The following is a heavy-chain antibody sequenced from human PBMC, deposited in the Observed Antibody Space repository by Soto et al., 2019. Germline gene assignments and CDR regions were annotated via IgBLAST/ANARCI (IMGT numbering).Heavy chain of an antibody. D-gene: IGHD3-16*01. V-gene: IGHV6-1*01. CDR3: AIVNAKGEQGIRFGEEKTKYYFDY. J-gene: IGHJ4*02. CDR2: TYYRSKRNN. Sequence: SQTLSLTCAISGDSVSSNIAASNWIRQPPTGGLEWLGRTYYRSKRNNDYAVSVKSRITINPDTSKNQFSLQLNSVTPEATDVYYCAIVNAKGEQGIRFGEEKTKYYFDYWGQGTLVTVSS. CDR1: GDSVSSNIAA.